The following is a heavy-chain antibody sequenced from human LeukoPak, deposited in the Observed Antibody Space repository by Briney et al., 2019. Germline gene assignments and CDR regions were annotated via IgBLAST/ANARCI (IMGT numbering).Heavy chain of an antibody. J-gene: IGHJ4*02. CDR1: GGSISSYY. CDR2: IYYSGST. V-gene: IGHV4-59*08. Sequence: SEILSLTCTVSGGSISSYYWSWIRQPPGKGLEWIGYIYYSGSTNYNPSLKSRVTISVDTSKNQFSLKLSSVTAADTAVYYCARQIRFLEWSYFDYWGQGTLVTVSS. CDR3: ARQIRFLEWSYFDY. D-gene: IGHD3-3*01.